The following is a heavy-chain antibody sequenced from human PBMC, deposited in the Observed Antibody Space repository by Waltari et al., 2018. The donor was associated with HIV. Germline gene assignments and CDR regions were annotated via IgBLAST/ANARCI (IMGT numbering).Heavy chain of an antibody. CDR2: IVSSGSTI. CDR3: ARGPAAGNGMDV. D-gene: IGHD6-13*01. J-gene: IGHJ6*02. V-gene: IGHV3-11*01. Sequence: QVQLVESGGGLVKPGGSLRLSCAASGFTFSDYYMSWIRHGPGRGMEVVSYIVSSGSTIYYADSVKGRFTISRANAKNSLYLQMNSLRAEDTAVYYCARGPAAGNGMDVWGQGTTVTVSS. CDR1: GFTFSDYY.